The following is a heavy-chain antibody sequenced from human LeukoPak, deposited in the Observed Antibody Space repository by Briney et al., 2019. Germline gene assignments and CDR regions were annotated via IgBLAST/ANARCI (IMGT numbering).Heavy chain of an antibody. CDR1: GGSISGSSYY. Sequence: SETLSLTCTVSGGSISGSSYYWGWIRQPPGKGLEWIGSIYYSGSTYYNPSLKSRVTISVDTSKNQFSLKLSSVTAADTAVYYCARDLWGSGSYYLPTYYYYYYMDVWGKGTTVTVSS. CDR3: ARDLWGSGSYYLPTYYYYYYMDV. D-gene: IGHD3-10*01. CDR2: IYYSGST. V-gene: IGHV4-39*07. J-gene: IGHJ6*03.